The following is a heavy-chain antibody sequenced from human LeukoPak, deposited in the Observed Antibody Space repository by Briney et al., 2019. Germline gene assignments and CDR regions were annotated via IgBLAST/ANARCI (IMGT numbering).Heavy chain of an antibody. CDR3: AKGRGFENYYYYGMDV. V-gene: IGHV3-9*01. D-gene: IGHD6-25*01. Sequence: GRSLRLSCAASGSTFDDCAMHRVRQAPGKGLEWVAGISWDSDYIGYADSVKGRFTISRDNAKHSLYLQMNSLRAEDTALYFCAKGRGFENYYYYGMDVWGQGTTVTVSS. CDR2: ISWDSDYI. CDR1: GSTFDDCA. J-gene: IGHJ6*02.